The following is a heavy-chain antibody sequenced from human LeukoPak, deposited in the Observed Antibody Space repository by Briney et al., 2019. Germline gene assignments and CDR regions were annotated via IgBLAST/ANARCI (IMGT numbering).Heavy chain of an antibody. D-gene: IGHD3-3*01. V-gene: IGHV1-2*02. CDR1: GYTFTGYY. CDR3: ARVNPYDFWSDLTYYFDY. J-gene: IGHJ4*02. Sequence: ASVKVSCKASGYTFTGYYMHWVRQAPGQGLEWMGWINPNSGGTNYAQKLQGRVTMTRDTSISTAYMELSRLRSDDTAVYYCARVNPYDFWSDLTYYFDYWGQGTLVTVSS. CDR2: INPNSGGT.